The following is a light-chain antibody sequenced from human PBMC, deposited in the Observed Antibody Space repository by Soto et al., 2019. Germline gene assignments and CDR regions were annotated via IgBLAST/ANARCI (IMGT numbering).Light chain of an antibody. CDR2: NNN. CDR3: QSYDASLSGVI. Sequence: QSVLTQPPSVSGAPGQRVTISCTGSSSNIGAAYDVYWYQRLPGTAPKLLIYNNNNRPSGVPDRFSGSKSGTSASLAITGLQAEDEADYYCQSYDASLSGVIFGGGTKLTVL. CDR1: SSNIGAAYD. V-gene: IGLV1-40*01. J-gene: IGLJ2*01.